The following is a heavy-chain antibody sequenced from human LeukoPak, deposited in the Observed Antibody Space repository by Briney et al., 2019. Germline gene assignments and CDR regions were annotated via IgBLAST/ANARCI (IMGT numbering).Heavy chain of an antibody. CDR2: ISYDGSNK. D-gene: IGHD3-10*01. V-gene: IGHV3-30-3*01. CDR1: GFTFSSYA. Sequence: PGGSLRLSCAASGFTFSSYAMHWVRQAPGKGLEWVAVISYDGSNKYYADSVKGRFTISRGNSKNTLYLQMNSLRAEDTAVYYCAVPYGSGSYYFDYWGQGTLVTVSS. J-gene: IGHJ4*02. CDR3: AVPYGSGSYYFDY.